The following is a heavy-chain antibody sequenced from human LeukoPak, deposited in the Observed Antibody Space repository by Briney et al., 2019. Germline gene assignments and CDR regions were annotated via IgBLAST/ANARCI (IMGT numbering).Heavy chain of an antibody. CDR1: VYTFTTYD. V-gene: IGHV1-8*01. D-gene: IGHD2-15*01. CDR2: MNPNRGNT. J-gene: IGHJ4*02. CDR3: ARVAGPIDY. Sequence: ASDKVSCKASVYTFTTYDINWVRQATAPGLEGTGWMNPNRGNTGYAHKSHPRVTMTRNTAISTAYMQLTSLRSDVTVVYYCARVAGPIDYWGQGTLVTVSS.